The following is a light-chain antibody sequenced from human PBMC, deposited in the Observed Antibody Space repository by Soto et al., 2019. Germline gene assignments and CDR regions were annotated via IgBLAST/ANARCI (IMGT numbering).Light chain of an antibody. CDR3: QQRTNWPPLT. J-gene: IGKJ4*01. V-gene: IGKV3-11*01. Sequence: EIVLTQSPATLSLSPGERATLSCRDSQSFGSYLAWYQQKPGQAPRLLIYDASTRATGIPARFSGSGSGTDFTLTISSLEPEDFAVYYCQQRTNWPPLTFGAGTKVEVK. CDR2: DAS. CDR1: QSFGSY.